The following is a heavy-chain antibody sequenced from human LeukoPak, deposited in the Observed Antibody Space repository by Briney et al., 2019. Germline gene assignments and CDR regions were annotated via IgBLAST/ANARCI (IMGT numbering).Heavy chain of an antibody. CDR1: GGSFSRYL. V-gene: IGHV4-34*01. CDR2: VNYGGSP. J-gene: IGHJ6*02. D-gene: IGHD2-2*01. CDR3: SRSGLTGMREYERADYYYYGMDL. Sequence: SETVSLTCDVPGGSFSRYLWSWIRQSPGKGLEWIGEVNYGGSPHYNPSLESRVTISVDTSKNQLSLKLTSVTAADTALYYCSRSGLTGMREYERADYYYYGMDLWGQGTAATV.